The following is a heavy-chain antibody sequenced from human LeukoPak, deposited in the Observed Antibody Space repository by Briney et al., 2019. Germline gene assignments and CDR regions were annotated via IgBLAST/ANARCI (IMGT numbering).Heavy chain of an antibody. Sequence: PGGSLRLSCAASGFTFSSYWMHWVRQAPGKGVVWVSRINSDGSSISYADSVRGRFAISRDNAKNTLYLQMNSLRAEDTAVYYCTRGRGVSFDYWGQGTLVTVSS. CDR3: TRGRGVSFDY. CDR2: INSDGSSI. J-gene: IGHJ4*02. CDR1: GFTFSSYW. D-gene: IGHD3-10*01. V-gene: IGHV3-74*01.